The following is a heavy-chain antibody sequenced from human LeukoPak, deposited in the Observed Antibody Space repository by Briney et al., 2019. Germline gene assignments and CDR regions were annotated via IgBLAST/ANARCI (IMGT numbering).Heavy chain of an antibody. Sequence: SSPTQFQPPQPLTLTCTFSGFSLSTRGGGVGWIRHPPGKALEGLALIYWNDDKRYSPSLKGSLTITKDTSKNQVVLTMTNMDPVDTAAYYCAHSFSGRYFDWPPFDYWGQGTLVTVSS. CDR1: GFSLSTRGGG. CDR2: IYWNDDK. D-gene: IGHD3-9*01. CDR3: AHSFSGRYFDWPPFDY. V-gene: IGHV2-5*01. J-gene: IGHJ4*02.